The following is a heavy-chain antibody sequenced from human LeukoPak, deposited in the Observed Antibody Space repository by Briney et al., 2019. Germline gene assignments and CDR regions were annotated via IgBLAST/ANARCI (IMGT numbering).Heavy chain of an antibody. J-gene: IGHJ4*02. CDR2: ISGSGGGT. Sequence: GGSLRLFCAASGFTFSSYAMSWVRQAPGKGLEWVSAISGSGGGTYYADSVKGRFTISRDNSKNTLYLQMNSLRAEDTAVYYCAKCRYSYGDLDYWGQGTLVTVSS. CDR3: AKCRYSYGDLDY. D-gene: IGHD5-18*01. CDR1: GFTFSSYA. V-gene: IGHV3-23*01.